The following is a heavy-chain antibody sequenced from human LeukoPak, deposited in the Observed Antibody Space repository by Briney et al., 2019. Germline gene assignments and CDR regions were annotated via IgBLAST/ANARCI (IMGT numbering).Heavy chain of an antibody. J-gene: IGHJ3*01. CDR2: ITAGGGT. V-gene: IGHV3-23*01. CDR3: AKDPNGDYVGAFDS. CDR1: GLTFSNYA. D-gene: IGHD4-17*01. Sequence: GGSLRLSCAASGLTFSNYAMTWVRQAPGKGLEWVSGITAGGGTSYTDSVKGRFTVYRDNSKNTLYLQMNSLRAGDTALYYCAKDPNGDYVGAFDSWGQGTMVTVSS.